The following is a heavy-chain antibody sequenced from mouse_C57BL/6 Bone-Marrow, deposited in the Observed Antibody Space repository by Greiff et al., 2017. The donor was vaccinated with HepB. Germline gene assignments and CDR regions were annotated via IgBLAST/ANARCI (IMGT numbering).Heavy chain of an antibody. CDR1: GFTFSSIG. Sequence: EVKLEESGGDLVKPGGSLKLSCAASGFTFSSIGMSWVRKTRDKRLEWVETISSGGSYTYYPDSVKGRFTISRDNAKNTLYLQMSSLKSEDTAMYYCAQPVMDYWGQRTSVTVSS. CDR2: ISSGGSYT. J-gene: IGHJ4*01. CDR3: AQPVMDY. V-gene: IGHV5-6*02.